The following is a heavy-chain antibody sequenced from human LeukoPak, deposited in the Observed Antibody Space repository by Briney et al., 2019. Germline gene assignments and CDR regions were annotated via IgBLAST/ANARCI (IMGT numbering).Heavy chain of an antibody. V-gene: IGHV3-48*01. CDR3: ARSGDSSGYYYLDY. D-gene: IGHD3-22*01. Sequence: TGGSLRLSCASSGFTFSSYTMNRVRQAPGKGLEWVSYISSGNSNIYYADSVKGRFTISRDNAKNSLYLQMNSLRAEDTAVYYCARSGDSSGYYYLDYWGQGTLVTVSS. CDR2: ISSGNSNI. CDR1: GFTFSSYT. J-gene: IGHJ4*02.